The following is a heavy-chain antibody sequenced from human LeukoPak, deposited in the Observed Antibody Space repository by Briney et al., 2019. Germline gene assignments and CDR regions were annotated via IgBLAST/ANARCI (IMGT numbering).Heavy chain of an antibody. CDR1: GLTFSSHW. CDR3: ARDSEAVAGDFDY. CDR2: ITNDGSST. V-gene: IGHV3-74*01. J-gene: IGHJ4*02. D-gene: IGHD6-13*01. Sequence: PGGSLRLSCAASGLTFSSHWMHWVRQAPGKGLVWVSRITNDGSSTTYADSVKGRFTISRDNVKNTLYLQMNSLRVEDTAVYYCARDSEAVAGDFDYWGQGTLVTVSS.